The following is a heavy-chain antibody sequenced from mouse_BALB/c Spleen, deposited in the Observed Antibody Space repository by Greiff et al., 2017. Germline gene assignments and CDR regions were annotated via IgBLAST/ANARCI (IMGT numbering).Heavy chain of an antibody. J-gene: IGHJ3*01. CDR1: GYTFTSYW. Sequence: VQLQQSGAELVKPGASVKLSCKASGYTFTSYWMHWVKQRPGQGLEWIGEINPSNGRTNYNEKFKSKATLTVDKSSSTAYMQLSSLTSEDSAVYYCARSDYYDYEGFAYWGQGTLVTVSA. V-gene: IGHV1S81*02. CDR2: INPSNGRT. D-gene: IGHD2-4*01. CDR3: ARSDYYDYEGFAY.